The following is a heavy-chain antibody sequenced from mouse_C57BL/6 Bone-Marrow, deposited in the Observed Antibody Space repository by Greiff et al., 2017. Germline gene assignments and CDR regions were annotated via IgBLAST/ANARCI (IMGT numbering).Heavy chain of an antibody. CDR2: IYPRSGNT. D-gene: IGHD1-1*01. Sequence: QVHVKQSGAELARPGASVKLSCKASGYTFTSYGISWVKQRTGQGLEWIGEIYPRSGNTYYNEKFKGKATLTADKSSSTAYMELRSLTSEYSAVYFCAIYYYGIFAYWGQGTLVTVSA. CDR1: GYTFTSYG. J-gene: IGHJ3*01. V-gene: IGHV1-81*01. CDR3: AIYYYGIFAY.